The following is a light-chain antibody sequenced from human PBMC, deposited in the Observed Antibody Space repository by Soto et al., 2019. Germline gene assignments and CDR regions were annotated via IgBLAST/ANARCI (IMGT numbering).Light chain of an antibody. CDR2: KAS. CDR1: QTISSW. CDR3: QPRSNWGT. V-gene: IGKV1-5*03. J-gene: IGKJ1*01. Sequence: IPMSKSPSTVSGSVGDRVTIHCRASQTISSWLAWYQQKPGKAPKLLIYKASTLKSGVPSRFSGSGSGTDFTLTISSLEPEDFAVYYCQPRSNWGTFGQGTKVDIK.